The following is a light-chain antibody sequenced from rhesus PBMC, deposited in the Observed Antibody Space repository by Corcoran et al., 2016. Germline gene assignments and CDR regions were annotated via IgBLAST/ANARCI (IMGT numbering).Light chain of an antibody. Sequence: EIVLTQSPAFQSVTLKEKVTITCQASQSIGSSLQWVQQKPDQSPKLLIKYASQSISGVPSRFSGSGSGTDFTLTLNSLETEDAATYYCQQRSSFPFTFGPGTKLDIK. CDR3: QQRSSFPFT. J-gene: IGKJ3*01. CDR2: YAS. CDR1: QSIGSS. V-gene: IGKV6-55*01.